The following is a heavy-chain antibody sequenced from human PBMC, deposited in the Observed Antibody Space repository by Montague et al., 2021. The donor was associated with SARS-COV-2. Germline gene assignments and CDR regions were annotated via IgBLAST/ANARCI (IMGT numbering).Heavy chain of an antibody. CDR3: ARGHCSGGFCYYGVAFDV. V-gene: IGHV4-61*01. Sequence: SETLSLTCTVSGASITIGTYDWTWIRQSPGKPLEWVGYIDDSGTTXYXXXXKXRVTILEDTSRNQFSLNLNSVTAADTAVYYCARGHCSGGFCYYGVAFDVWGQGTTVTVS. CDR2: IDDSGTT. D-gene: IGHD2-15*01. J-gene: IGHJ3*01. CDR1: GASITIGTYD.